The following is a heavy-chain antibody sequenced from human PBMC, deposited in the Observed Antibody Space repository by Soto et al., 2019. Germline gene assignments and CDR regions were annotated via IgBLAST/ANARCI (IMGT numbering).Heavy chain of an antibody. Sequence: QVQLVESGGGVVQPGRSLRLSCAASGFTFSIYAMHWVRQAPGKGLEWVAVISYDGSNKYYADPVKGRFTISRDNSKNTVYLQMTSLRAEDSAVYYCAREYSDGWFDPWGQGTLVTVSS. CDR2: ISYDGSNK. V-gene: IGHV3-30-3*01. J-gene: IGHJ5*02. D-gene: IGHD2-21*01. CDR1: GFTFSIYA. CDR3: AREYSDGWFDP.